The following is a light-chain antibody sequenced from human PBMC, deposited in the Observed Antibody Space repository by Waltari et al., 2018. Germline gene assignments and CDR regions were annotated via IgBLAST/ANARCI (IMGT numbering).Light chain of an antibody. Sequence: QSALTQPPSASGSPGQSVTISCTGTSSDVGGYDYVSWYQQHPGKATKLMIYEVNKRPSGVPDRFSCSKSGNTASLTVSGLQAEDEADYYCSSYAGSTLMFGGGTKLTVL. CDR3: SSYAGSTLM. J-gene: IGLJ3*02. CDR1: SSDVGGYDY. V-gene: IGLV2-8*01. CDR2: EVN.